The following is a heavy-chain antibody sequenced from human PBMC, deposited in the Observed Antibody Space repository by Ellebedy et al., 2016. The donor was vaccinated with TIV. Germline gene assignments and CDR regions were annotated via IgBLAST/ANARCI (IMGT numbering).Heavy chain of an antibody. CDR1: GGSISSSTSY. CDR2: IYNSGST. Sequence: SETLSLTCTVSGGSISSSTSYWGWIRQPPGKGLEWIGTIYNSGSTYYNPSLKSRVTISVDTSKNQFSLKLSSVTAADTAVYYCARNLVIFTFEKWYFDLWGRGTLVTVSS. J-gene: IGHJ2*01. D-gene: IGHD3-16*01. CDR3: ARNLVIFTFEKWYFDL. V-gene: IGHV4-39*01.